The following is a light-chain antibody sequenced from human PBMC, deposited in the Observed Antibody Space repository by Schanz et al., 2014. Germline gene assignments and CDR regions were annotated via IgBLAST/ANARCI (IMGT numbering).Light chain of an antibody. Sequence: QSVLTQPASVSGSPGQSITISCTGTSSDVGSYNLVSWYQQHPGKAPKLMIYEGSKRPSGVSNRFSGSKSGNTASLTISGLQAEDEADYYCCSYAGSYTFAVFGGGTKLTVL. CDR3: CSYAGSYTFAV. J-gene: IGLJ3*02. CDR1: SSDVGSYNL. CDR2: EGS. V-gene: IGLV2-23*03.